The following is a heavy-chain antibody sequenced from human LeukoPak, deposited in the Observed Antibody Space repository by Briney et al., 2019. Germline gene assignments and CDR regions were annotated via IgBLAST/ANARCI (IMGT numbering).Heavy chain of an antibody. CDR3: ARANVGATPYFDY. J-gene: IGHJ4*02. CDR2: IYSGGST. D-gene: IGHD1-26*01. Sequence: GGSLRLSCAASGFTFSSNGMNWVRQAPGKGLEWVSVIYSGGSTYYADSVKGRFTISRDNSKNTLYLQMNSLRAEDTAVYYCARANVGATPYFDYWGQGTLVTVSS. V-gene: IGHV3-53*01. CDR1: GFTFSSNG.